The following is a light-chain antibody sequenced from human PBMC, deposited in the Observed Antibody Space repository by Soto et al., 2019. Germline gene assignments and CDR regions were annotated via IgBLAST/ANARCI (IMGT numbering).Light chain of an antibody. CDR1: QTIGDND. Sequence: EIVLAQSPDTLSLSRGEIGTLACRASQTIGDNDLAWYQQKPGQAPRLLIYGASSRATGIPDRFSGSGSGTDFTLTISSLEPEDFAVYYCQQYGSSPHFGGGTKVDIK. J-gene: IGKJ4*01. CDR3: QQYGSSPH. CDR2: GAS. V-gene: IGKV3-20*01.